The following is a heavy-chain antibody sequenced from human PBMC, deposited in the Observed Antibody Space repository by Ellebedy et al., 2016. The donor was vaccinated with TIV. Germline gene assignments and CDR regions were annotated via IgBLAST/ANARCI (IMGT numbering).Heavy chain of an antibody. CDR3: ARAAYSGGWYLYYYYGMDV. V-gene: IGHV1-69*06. CDR1: GGTFSSYA. CDR2: IIPIFGTA. Sequence: SVKVSCXASGGTFSSYAISWVRQAPGQGLEWMGGIIPIFGTANYVQKFQGRVTITADKSTSTAYMELSSLRSEDTAVYYCARAAYSGGWYLYYYYGMDVWGQGTTVTVSS. D-gene: IGHD6-19*01. J-gene: IGHJ6*02.